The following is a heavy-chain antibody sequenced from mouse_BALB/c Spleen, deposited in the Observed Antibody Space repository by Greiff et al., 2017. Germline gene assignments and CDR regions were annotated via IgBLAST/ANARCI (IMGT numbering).Heavy chain of an antibody. Sequence: VKLVESGPGLVAPSQCLSITCTASGFSFTGFGVNWVRQPPGKGLEWLGKIWGDGSTVYNSAPKTRLSISKENTKSQVFLIMNSRQTDDTAGYYCGRGVGDYGGWFDYWGQGTLVTVSA. CDR3: GRGVGDYGGWFDY. J-gene: IGHJ3*01. CDR1: GFSFTGFG. V-gene: IGHV2-6-7*01. CDR2: IWGDGST. D-gene: IGHD2-4*01.